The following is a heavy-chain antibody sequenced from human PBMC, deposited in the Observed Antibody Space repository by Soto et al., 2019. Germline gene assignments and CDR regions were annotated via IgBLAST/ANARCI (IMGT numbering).Heavy chain of an antibody. Sequence: QVQLVQSGAEVKKPGASVKVSCKSSGYTFTSYDINWVRQATGQGLEWMGWMNPNSGNTGYAQKLQGRVTMTRTTSMSTAYMELSSLRSDNPAVYYCARTLYGDNVGYWGQGTLVTVSS. CDR2: MNPNSGNT. J-gene: IGHJ4*02. D-gene: IGHD4-17*01. CDR3: ARTLYGDNVGY. V-gene: IGHV1-8*01. CDR1: GYTFTSYD.